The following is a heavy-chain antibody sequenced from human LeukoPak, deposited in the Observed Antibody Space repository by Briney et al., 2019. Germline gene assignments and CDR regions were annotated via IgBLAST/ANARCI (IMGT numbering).Heavy chain of an antibody. D-gene: IGHD2-2*01. CDR3: ATSCPKYYYYYYMDV. CDR2: INHSGST. J-gene: IGHJ6*03. Sequence: KPSETLSLTCAVYGGSFSGYYWSWIRQPPGEGLEWIGEINHSGSTNYNPSLKSRVTISVDTSKNQFSLKLSSVTAADTAVYYCATSCPKYYYYYYMDVWGKGTTVTVSS. CDR1: GGSFSGYY. V-gene: IGHV4-34*01.